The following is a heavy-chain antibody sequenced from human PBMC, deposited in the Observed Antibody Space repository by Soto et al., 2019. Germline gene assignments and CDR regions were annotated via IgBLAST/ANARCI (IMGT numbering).Heavy chain of an antibody. D-gene: IGHD3-10*01. Sequence: GESLKISCKGSGYSFTSYWIGWVRQMPGQGLEWMGIIYPGDSDTRYSPSFQGQVTISADKSISTAYLQWSSLKASDTAVYYCARLLEMTINEVGGDVFDVWGQGTMVTVS. J-gene: IGHJ3*01. CDR3: ARLLEMTINEVGGDVFDV. V-gene: IGHV5-51*01. CDR1: GYSFTSYW. CDR2: IYPGDSDT.